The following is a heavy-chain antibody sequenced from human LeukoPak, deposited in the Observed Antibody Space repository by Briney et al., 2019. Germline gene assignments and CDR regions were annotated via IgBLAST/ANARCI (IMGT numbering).Heavy chain of an antibody. J-gene: IGHJ6*02. Sequence: PGGSLRLSCAASGFSFSTYTMNWVRQAPGKGLEWVAIIWYDGSDKYYADSVRGRFAISRDNSKNTLYLQMNSLRAEDTAVYYCGRVGCTGGSCKPYAYYATDVWGQGTTVTVSS. CDR3: GRVGCTGGSCKPYAYYATDV. CDR2: IWYDGSDK. D-gene: IGHD2-15*01. CDR1: GFSFSTYT. V-gene: IGHV3-33*07.